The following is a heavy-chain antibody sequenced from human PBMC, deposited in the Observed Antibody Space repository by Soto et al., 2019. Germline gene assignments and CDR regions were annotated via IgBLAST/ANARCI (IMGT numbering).Heavy chain of an antibody. D-gene: IGHD1-26*01. CDR2: TYYRSKWYN. CDR3: ARGEQYSGRIFDY. V-gene: IGHV6-1*01. J-gene: IGHJ4*02. CDR1: GERVSRTSAA. Sequence: PTHSLTHGIPGERVSRTSAASNWLRQSPSRGLEWLGRTYYRSKWYNDYAVSVESRITINPDTSKNHFSLQLNFVTPEDTAVYFCARGEQYSGRIFDYWGQGTLVTVSS.